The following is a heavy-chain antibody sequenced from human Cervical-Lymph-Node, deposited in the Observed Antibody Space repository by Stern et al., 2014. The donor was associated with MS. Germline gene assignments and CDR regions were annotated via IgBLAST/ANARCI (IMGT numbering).Heavy chain of an antibody. CDR3: ARDSRSGYAKHQFDY. CDR1: GGTFSSYA. CDR2: IIPLFGTA. D-gene: IGHD3-3*01. V-gene: IGHV1-69*01. Sequence: QMQLVQSGAEVKKPGSSVKVSCKASGGTFSSYAISWVRQAPGQGLEWMGGIIPLFGTANYAQKFQGRVTITADESTSTAYMELSSLRSEDTAVYYCARDSRSGYAKHQFDYWGQGTLVTVSS. J-gene: IGHJ4*02.